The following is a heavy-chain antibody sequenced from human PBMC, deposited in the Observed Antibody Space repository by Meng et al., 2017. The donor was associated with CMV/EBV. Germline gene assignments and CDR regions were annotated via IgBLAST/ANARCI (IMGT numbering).Heavy chain of an antibody. V-gene: IGHV3-30*02. J-gene: IGHJ6*02. Sequence: GESLKISCAASGFTFSSYGMHWVRQAPGKGLEWVAFIRYDGSNKYYADSVKGRFTISRDNAKNTLYLQMNSLRAEDTAVYYCARDLYSSSSGYYYYGMDVWGQGTTVTVS. CDR2: IRYDGSNK. CDR3: ARDLYSSSSGYYYYGMDV. CDR1: GFTFSSYG. D-gene: IGHD6-6*01.